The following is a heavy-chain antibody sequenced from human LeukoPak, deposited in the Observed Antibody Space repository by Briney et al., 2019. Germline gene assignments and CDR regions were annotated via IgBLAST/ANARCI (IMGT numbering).Heavy chain of an antibody. CDR3: ARDSYCTSTSCLPFDY. CDR1: GFDFSSYS. CDR2: ISPWSDYI. Sequence: GGSLRLSCAASGFDFSSYSMNWVRQAPGKGLEWVSAISPWSDYIYYVDSVKGRFTISRDYAKNSLYLQMNSLRAEDTAVYYCARDSYCTSTSCLPFDYWGQGTLVTVSS. D-gene: IGHD2-2*01. V-gene: IGHV3-21*01. J-gene: IGHJ4*02.